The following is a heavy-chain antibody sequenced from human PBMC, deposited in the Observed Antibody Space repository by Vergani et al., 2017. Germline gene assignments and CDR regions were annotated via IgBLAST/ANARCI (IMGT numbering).Heavy chain of an antibody. J-gene: IGHJ4*02. CDR2: INAGNGNT. CDR3: ARGGITGTTTLYYFDY. V-gene: IGHV1-3*01. CDR1: GYTFTSYA. Sequence: QVQLVQSGAEVKKPGASVKVSCKASGYTFTSYAMHWVRQAPGQRLEWMGWINAGNGNTKYSQKFQGRVTITRDTSASTAYMELSSLRSEDTAVYYCARGGITGTTTLYYFDYWGQGTLVTVSS. D-gene: IGHD1-20*01.